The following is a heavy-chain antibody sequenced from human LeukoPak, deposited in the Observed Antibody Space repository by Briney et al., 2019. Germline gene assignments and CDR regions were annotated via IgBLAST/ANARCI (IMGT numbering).Heavy chain of an antibody. Sequence: SGGSLRLSCAASGFTFTNYAMNWVRPAPGKGRAWVSSFSGSGDDTYYATYYADSVKGRFTISRDNSKNTLYLQMNSLRAEDTAVYYCAKGILDSGNLYCPFDYWGQGTLVTVSS. J-gene: IGHJ4*02. CDR3: AKGILDSGNLYCPFDY. D-gene: IGHD3-10*01. V-gene: IGHV3-23*01. CDR1: GFTFTNYA. CDR2: FSGSGDDTYYAT.